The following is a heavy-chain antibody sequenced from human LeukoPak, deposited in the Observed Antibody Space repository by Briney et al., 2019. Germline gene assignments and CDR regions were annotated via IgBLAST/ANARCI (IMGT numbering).Heavy chain of an antibody. CDR2: ISSSSSTI. V-gene: IGHV3-48*04. J-gene: IGHJ4*02. D-gene: IGHD6-19*01. CDR3: ARPSFSSGSYFDH. Sequence: GRSLRLSCAAPGFTFSSYSMNWVRQAPGKGLEWVSYISSSSSTIYYADSVKGRFTISRDNAKNSLYLQMNSLSGEDTAVYFCARPSFSSGSYFDHWGQGTLVTVSS. CDR1: GFTFSSYS.